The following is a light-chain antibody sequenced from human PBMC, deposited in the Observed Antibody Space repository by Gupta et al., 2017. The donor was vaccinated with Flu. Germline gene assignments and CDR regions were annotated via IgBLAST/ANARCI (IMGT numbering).Light chain of an antibody. CDR2: GAF. CDR1: QSRSSN. V-gene: IGKV3-15*01. J-gene: IGKJ1*01. CDR3: KKDNHCPIT. Sequence: PATRAVSPGERVTLSCRASQSRSSNVAWYQQKPGQAPRFLIYGAFTRATGIPARVSGSGSGTDYTLTISSLQAEDFAVYYCKKDNHCPITFGQGTKVEIK.